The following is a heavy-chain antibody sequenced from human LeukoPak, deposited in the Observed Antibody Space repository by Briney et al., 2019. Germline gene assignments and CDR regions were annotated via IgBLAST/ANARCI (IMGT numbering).Heavy chain of an antibody. CDR2: ISSSSSYI. V-gene: IGHV3-21*04. CDR1: GFTFSSYS. CDR3: ARESRLYGDHCFDY. Sequence: KAGGSLRLSCAASGFTFSSYSMNWVRQAPGKGLEWVSSISSSSSYIYYADSVKGRFTISRDNAKNSLYLQMNSLRAEDTAVYYCARESRLYGDHCFDYWGQGTLVTVSS. J-gene: IGHJ4*02. D-gene: IGHD4-17*01.